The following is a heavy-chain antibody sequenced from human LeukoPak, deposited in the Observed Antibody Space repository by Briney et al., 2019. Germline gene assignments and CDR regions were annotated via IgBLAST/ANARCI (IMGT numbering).Heavy chain of an antibody. CDR3: ARDQIQLLLFDP. V-gene: IGHV4-30-4*01. D-gene: IGHD5-18*01. J-gene: IGHJ5*02. Sequence: PSETLSLTRTVSGGSISSGDYYWSWIRQPPGKGLEWIGYIYYSGSTYYNPSLKSRVTISVDTSKNQFSLKLSSVTAADTAVYYCARDQIQLLLFDPWGQGTLVTVSS. CDR2: IYYSGST. CDR1: GGSISSGDYY.